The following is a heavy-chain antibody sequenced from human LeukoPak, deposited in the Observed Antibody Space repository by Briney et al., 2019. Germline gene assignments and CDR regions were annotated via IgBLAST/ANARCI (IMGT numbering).Heavy chain of an antibody. CDR2: IYSGGST. J-gene: IGHJ4*02. V-gene: IGHV3-53*01. CDR1: GFTVSHYY. Sequence: GGSLRLSCAASGFTVSHYYMTWVRQAPGKGLECVSVIYSGGSTYSADSVKGRFTISRDTSKNTLHLQMNSLRAEDTAVYYCAKDLDGSGLYGGIDFWGQGTLVTVSS. CDR3: AKDLDGSGLYGGIDF. D-gene: IGHD6-19*01.